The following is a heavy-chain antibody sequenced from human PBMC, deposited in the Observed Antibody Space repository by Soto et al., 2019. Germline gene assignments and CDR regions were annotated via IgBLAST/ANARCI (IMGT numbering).Heavy chain of an antibody. Sequence: PGGSLRLSCAASGFTFSSYSMNWVRQAPGKGLEWVSSISSSSSYIYYADSVKGRFTISRDNAKNSLYLQMNSLRAEDTAVYYCARDEVWGVDIVADSRKTQDYWGQGSRVTVSS. CDR2: ISSSSSYI. V-gene: IGHV3-21*01. CDR3: ARDEVWGVDIVADSRKTQDY. CDR1: GFTFSSYS. D-gene: IGHD5-12*01. J-gene: IGHJ4*02.